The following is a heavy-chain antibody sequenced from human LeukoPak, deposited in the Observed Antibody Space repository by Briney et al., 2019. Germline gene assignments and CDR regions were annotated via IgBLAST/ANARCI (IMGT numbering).Heavy chain of an antibody. Sequence: SETLSLTCAVYGGSFSGYYWSWIRQPPGKGLEWIGYIHYSGSSNYNPSLKSRVTISLDASKNQFSLKLSSVTAADTAVYYCARGAAATYWGQGTLVTVSS. V-gene: IGHV4-59*01. CDR2: IHYSGSS. D-gene: IGHD6-13*01. CDR1: GGSFSGYY. J-gene: IGHJ4*02. CDR3: ARGAAATY.